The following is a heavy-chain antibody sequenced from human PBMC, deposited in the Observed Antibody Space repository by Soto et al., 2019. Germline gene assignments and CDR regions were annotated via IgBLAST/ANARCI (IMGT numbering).Heavy chain of an antibody. V-gene: IGHV3-30*18. CDR3: AKRKGWFIIGDD. D-gene: IGHD6-19*01. CDR2: ISYDGSNI. J-gene: IGHJ4*02. Sequence: PGGSLRLSCAASGFTFSHYVMHWVRQAPGKGLEWVAVISYDGSNIYYPDSVKGRFTISRDNSKNTLYLQMNSLRTEDTAVYYCAKRKGWFIIGDDWGQGTLVTVSS. CDR1: GFTFSHYV.